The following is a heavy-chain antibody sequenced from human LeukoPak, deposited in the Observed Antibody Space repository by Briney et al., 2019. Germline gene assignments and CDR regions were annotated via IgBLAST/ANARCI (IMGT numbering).Heavy chain of an antibody. J-gene: IGHJ6*03. CDR3: ARDARSGSGSYYPYYYYYYMDV. D-gene: IGHD3-10*01. CDR2: IYYSGST. CDR1: GGSISSYY. Sequence: SETLSLTCTVSGGSISSYYWSWIRQPPGKGLEWLGYIYYSGSTNYNPSLKSRVTISVDTSKNQFSLKLSSVTAADTAVYYCARDARSGSGSYYPYYYYYYMDVWGKGTTVTVSS. V-gene: IGHV4-59*01.